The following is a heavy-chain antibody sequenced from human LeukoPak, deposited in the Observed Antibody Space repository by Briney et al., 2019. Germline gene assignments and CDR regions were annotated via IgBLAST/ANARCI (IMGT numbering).Heavy chain of an antibody. CDR2: IYYSGST. CDR3: ARSPYCSSTSCYGLVDY. CDR1: GASISSYY. J-gene: IGHJ4*02. Sequence: PSETLSLTCTVSGASISSYYWSWIWQPPGKGLEWLGYIYYSGSTNYNPSLKSRVTISVDTSKSQFSLRLSSVTAADTAVYYCARSPYCSSTSCYGLVDYWGQGTLVTVSS. V-gene: IGHV4-59*01. D-gene: IGHD2-2*01.